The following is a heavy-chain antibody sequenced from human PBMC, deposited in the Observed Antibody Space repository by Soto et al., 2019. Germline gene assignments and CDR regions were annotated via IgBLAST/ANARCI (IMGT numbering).Heavy chain of an antibody. CDR3: VRDGTKTLRDWFDP. V-gene: IGHV4-4*07. J-gene: IGHJ5*02. CDR1: GASISGFY. D-gene: IGHD1-1*01. Sequence: QVQLQESGPGLVKPSETLSLTCTVSGASISGFYWSWIRKSAGKVLEWIGRIYATGTTDYNPSLNRRVRMSVDTSKKQFSLKLSSATAADTAVYYCVRDGTKTLRDWFDPWGQVISVTVSS. CDR2: IYATGTT.